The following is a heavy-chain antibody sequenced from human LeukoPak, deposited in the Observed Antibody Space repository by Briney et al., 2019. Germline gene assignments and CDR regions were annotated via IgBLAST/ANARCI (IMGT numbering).Heavy chain of an antibody. D-gene: IGHD5-18*01. J-gene: IGHJ3*02. CDR3: ARDVDTAIRGAFDI. V-gene: IGHV1-18*01. Sequence: ASVKVSCKASGYTFTSYGISWVRQAPGQGGEWMGWISAYNGNTNYAQKLQGRVTMTTDTSTSTAYMELSSLRSEDTAVYYCARDVDTAIRGAFDIWGQGTMVTVSS. CDR1: GYTFTSYG. CDR2: ISAYNGNT.